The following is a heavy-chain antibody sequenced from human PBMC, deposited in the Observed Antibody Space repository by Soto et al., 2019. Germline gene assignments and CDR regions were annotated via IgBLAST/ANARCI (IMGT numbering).Heavy chain of an antibody. Sequence: GESLKISCRTSGYSFTSYWIGWVRQMPGKGLEWMGIIYPGDSDTRYSPSFQGQVTISADKSISTAYLQWSSLKASDTAMYYCAKGAHITDYYYYGMDVWGQGTTVTVSS. J-gene: IGHJ6*02. CDR2: IYPGDSDT. CDR3: AKGAHITDYYYYGMDV. CDR1: GYSFTSYW. V-gene: IGHV5-51*01.